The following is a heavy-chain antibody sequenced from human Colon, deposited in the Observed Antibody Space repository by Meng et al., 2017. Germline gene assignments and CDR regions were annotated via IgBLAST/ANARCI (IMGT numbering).Heavy chain of an antibody. CDR1: GGPFSGYY. J-gene: IGHJ4*02. Sequence: SETLSLTCAVYGGPFSGYYWSWIRQPPGKGLEWIGEINHSGSTNYNPSLKSRVTISVDTSKNQFSLKLSSVTAADTAVYYCARDSSSWYEPFDYWGQGTRVTVSS. CDR2: INHSGST. V-gene: IGHV4-34*01. D-gene: IGHD6-13*01. CDR3: ARDSSSWYEPFDY.